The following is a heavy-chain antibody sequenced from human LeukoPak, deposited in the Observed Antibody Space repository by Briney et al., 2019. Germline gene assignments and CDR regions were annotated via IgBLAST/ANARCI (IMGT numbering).Heavy chain of an antibody. Sequence: SETLSLTCTVSADYLSSGGQYWAWIRQFPGKGLESIGFIHHSGRSRHNPSLKDRVAISVDTSRKQFALKLSSVTAADTAMYYCARGGNRFGGFYFDYWGQGIQVIVSS. J-gene: IGHJ4*02. CDR1: ADYLSSGGQY. CDR3: ARGGNRFGGFYFDY. D-gene: IGHD3-10*01. V-gene: IGHV4-31*03. CDR2: IHHSGRS.